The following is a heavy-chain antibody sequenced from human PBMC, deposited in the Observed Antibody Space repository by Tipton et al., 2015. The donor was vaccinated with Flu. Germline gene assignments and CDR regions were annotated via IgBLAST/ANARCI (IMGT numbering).Heavy chain of an antibody. D-gene: IGHD6-19*01. CDR2: IYYSWST. V-gene: IGHV4-59*01. J-gene: IGHJ5*02. CDR3: ARDGGKQWPSPGP. Sequence: TLSLTCTVSGGSISSYYWSWIRQPPGKGLEWIGHIYYSWSTNYNPSLKSRVTISVDTSKNQFSLKLSSVTAAVTAVYYCARDGGKQWPSPGPGGQGTLVTVSS. CDR1: GGSISSYY.